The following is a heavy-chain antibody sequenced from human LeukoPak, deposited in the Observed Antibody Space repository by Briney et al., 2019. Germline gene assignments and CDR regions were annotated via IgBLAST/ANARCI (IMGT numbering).Heavy chain of an antibody. CDR2: IKSKTDGGTT. J-gene: IGHJ4*02. V-gene: IGHV3-15*01. CDR1: GFTFSNAW. Sequence: GGSLRLSCVASGFTFSNAWMSWVRQAPGKGLEWVGRIKSKTDGGTTDYAAPVKGRFTISRDDSKNTLYLQMNSLKTEDTAVYYCTTDYARTYYDILTGYYGGRYWGQGTLVTVSS. CDR3: TTDYARTYYDILTGYYGGRY. D-gene: IGHD3-9*01.